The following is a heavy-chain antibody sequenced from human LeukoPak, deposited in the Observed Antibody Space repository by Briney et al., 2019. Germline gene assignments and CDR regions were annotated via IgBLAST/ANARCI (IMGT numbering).Heavy chain of an antibody. D-gene: IGHD2-15*01. CDR1: GYTFSGYY. J-gene: IGHJ5*02. CDR2: INPNNGDT. CDR3: ARVSSPLQYNWFDP. Sequence: ASVKVSCKVSGYTFSGYYIHWVRQAPGQGLEWMGRINPNNGDTNYAQKFQGRVTMTRDTSISTAHMELSSLKSDDTAVYYCARVSSPLQYNWFDPWGQGTLVTVSS. V-gene: IGHV1-2*06.